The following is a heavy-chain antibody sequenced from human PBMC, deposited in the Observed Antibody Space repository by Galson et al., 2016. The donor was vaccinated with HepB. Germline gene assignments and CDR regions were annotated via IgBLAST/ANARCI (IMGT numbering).Heavy chain of an antibody. V-gene: IGHV6-1*01. CDR1: GDSVSSEDAA. D-gene: IGHD7-27*01. CDR3: ARGVAPWALGSLGFHMDV. Sequence: CAISGDSVSSEDAAWNWIRQSPSRGLEWLGRTSYRSKWYNEYAVSVQSRITINPDTSKNQFSLQPNAVTPEDTAVYYCARGVAPWALGSLGFHMDVWGQGTTVTVSS. J-gene: IGHJ6*02. CDR2: TSYRSKWYN.